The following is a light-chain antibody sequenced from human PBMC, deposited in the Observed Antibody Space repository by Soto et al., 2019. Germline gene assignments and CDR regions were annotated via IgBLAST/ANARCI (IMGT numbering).Light chain of an antibody. CDR2: AAS. V-gene: IGKV1-9*01. CDR3: QQLFDSPIT. Sequence: IQLTQSPSSLSASLGDRVTITCRASQDIAIYLAWYQQKPGEAPKLLIYAASTLHGGVPSRFRGSGSGAEFSLTITSLQPEDFETYYCQQLFDSPITFGQGTRLEIK. J-gene: IGKJ5*01. CDR1: QDIAIY.